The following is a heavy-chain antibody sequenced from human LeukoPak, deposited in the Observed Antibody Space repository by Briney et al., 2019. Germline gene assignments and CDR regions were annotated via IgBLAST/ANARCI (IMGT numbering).Heavy chain of an antibody. CDR1: GFSFSSYA. CDR2: VSSAGGSV. D-gene: IGHD3-10*01. J-gene: IGHJ5*02. V-gene: IGHV3-23*01. CDR3: AKDEALRGAMGS. Sequence: PGGSLRLSCVASGFSFSSYAMNWVRQAPGKGLEWVSTVSSAGGSVYYRDSVKGRFTISRDHSKNALYLQMNSLRVDDTAMYYCAKDEALRGAMGSWGQGTLVSVSS.